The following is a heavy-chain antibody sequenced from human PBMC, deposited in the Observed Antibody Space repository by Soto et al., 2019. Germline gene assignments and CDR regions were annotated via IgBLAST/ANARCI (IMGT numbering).Heavy chain of an antibody. D-gene: IGHD4-17*01. J-gene: IGHJ4*01. CDR1: GYTFNTYG. Sequence: SAKVSCKVSGYTFNTYGITWVRQAPGQGLEWMGWIKPYSGNTKFAQKLQDRVTMTTATSTSTAYMELASLRSDDTAVYYCARGCIAVTTHLCYWGQGTLVTVSS. CDR3: ARGCIAVTTHLCY. V-gene: IGHV1-18*01. CDR2: IKPYSGNT.